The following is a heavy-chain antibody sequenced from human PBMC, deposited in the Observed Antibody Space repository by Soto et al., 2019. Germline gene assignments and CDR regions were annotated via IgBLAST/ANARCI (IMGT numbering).Heavy chain of an antibody. Sequence: QVQLQQWGAGLLKPSETLSLTCAVYGGSFSGYYWSWIRQPPGKGLEWIGEINHSGSTNYNPSLKSRVTISVDTSKNQFSLELSSVTAADTAVYYCARDLTNYYYGMDVWGQGTTVTVSS. CDR1: GGSFSGYY. CDR2: INHSGST. J-gene: IGHJ6*02. CDR3: ARDLTNYYYGMDV. V-gene: IGHV4-34*01.